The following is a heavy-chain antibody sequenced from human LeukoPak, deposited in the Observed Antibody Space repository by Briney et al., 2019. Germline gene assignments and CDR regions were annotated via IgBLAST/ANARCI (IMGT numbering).Heavy chain of an antibody. J-gene: IGHJ4*02. D-gene: IGHD3-9*01. Sequence: GGSLRLSCAASGFSLSVYAIHWVRQAPGKGLEWVAVITFDGTNKFYADPVKGRFTISRDSSKNTVFLQMTSLRPEDTAVYYCARAAYRGGGGTLTGILPGYWGQGTLVPVSS. CDR1: GFSLSVYA. CDR2: ITFDGTNK. V-gene: IGHV3-30*01. CDR3: ARAAYRGGGGTLTGILPGY.